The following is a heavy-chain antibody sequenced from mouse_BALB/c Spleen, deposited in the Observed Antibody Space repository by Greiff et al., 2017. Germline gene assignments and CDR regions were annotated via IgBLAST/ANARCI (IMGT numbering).Heavy chain of an antibody. CDR2: IYPGSGST. Sequence: QVQLQQSGAELVKPGTSVKLSCKASGYNFTSYWINWVKLRPGQGLEWIGDIYPGSGSTNYNEKFKSKATLTVDTSSSTAYMQLSSLASEDSALYYCAREGNYFDYWGQGTTLTVSS. V-gene: IGHV1-55*01. CDR3: AREGNYFDY. J-gene: IGHJ2*01. CDR1: GYNFTSYW.